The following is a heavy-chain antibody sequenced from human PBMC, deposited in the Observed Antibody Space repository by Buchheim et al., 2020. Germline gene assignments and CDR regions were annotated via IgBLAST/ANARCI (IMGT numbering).Heavy chain of an antibody. CDR1: GYTFTSYY. D-gene: IGHD3-22*01. V-gene: IGHV1-46*01. CDR2: INPGGGST. CDR3: ARQAGDSSGYYYPDYFDY. J-gene: IGHJ4*02. Sequence: QVQLVQSGAEVKKPGASVKVSCKASGYTFTSYYMHWVRQAPGQGLEWMGIINPGGGSTSYAQKFQGRVTMTRDTSTGTVYMELSSLRSEDTAVYYCARQAGDSSGYYYPDYFDYWGQGTL.